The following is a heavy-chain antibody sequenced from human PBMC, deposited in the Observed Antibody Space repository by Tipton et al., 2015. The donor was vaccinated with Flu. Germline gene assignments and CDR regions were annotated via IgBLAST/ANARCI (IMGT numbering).Heavy chain of an antibody. J-gene: IGHJ2*01. Sequence: QLVQSGGGLIQPGGSLRLSCAASGFTVSNNCLSWVRQAPGKGLEWVSVIYSGGSTYYADSVKGRFTISRDNSKNTLYLQMNSLRAEDTAVYYCARVVLPYYWYFDLWGRGTLVTVSS. CDR3: ARVVLPYYWYFDL. CDR2: IYSGGST. CDR1: GFTVSNNC. D-gene: IGHD2-21*01. V-gene: IGHV3-53*01.